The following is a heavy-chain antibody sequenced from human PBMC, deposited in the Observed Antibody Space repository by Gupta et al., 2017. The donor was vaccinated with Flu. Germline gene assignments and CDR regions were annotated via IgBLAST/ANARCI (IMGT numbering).Heavy chain of an antibody. CDR2: INAGGSST. J-gene: IGHJ4*02. CDR3: AREVGAPDY. D-gene: IGHD1-26*01. CDR1: GSTFTSAY. V-gene: IGHV1-46*01. Sequence: SGSTFTSAYMHWVGQDTGQGLEWMGGINAGGSSTSYAQKFQGRVTMTRDTSTSTVYMELSSMRSEDTAVYYCAREVGAPDYWGQGTLVTVSS.